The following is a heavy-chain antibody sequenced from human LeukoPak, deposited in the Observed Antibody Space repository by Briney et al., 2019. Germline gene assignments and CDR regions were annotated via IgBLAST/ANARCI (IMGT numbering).Heavy chain of an antibody. V-gene: IGHV1-2*02. D-gene: IGHD2-15*01. CDR3: ARAGEDCSGGSCSHFDY. CDR2: TNPNSAGR. J-gene: IGHJ4*02. CDR1: GYTFTGYY. Sequence: ASVKVSCKASGYTFTGYYMHWVRQAPGQGLEWMGWTNPNSAGRYYAQKFQDRVTMTRDTSISTAYMELSSLRSDDTAVYYCARAGEDCSGGSCSHFDYWGQGTLVTVSS.